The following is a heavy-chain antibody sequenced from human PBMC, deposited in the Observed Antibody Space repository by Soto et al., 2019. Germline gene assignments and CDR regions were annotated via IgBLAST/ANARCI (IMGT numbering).Heavy chain of an antibody. J-gene: IGHJ3*01. V-gene: IGHV1-3*01. CDR3: ARAGYCSSTSCSDAFDF. CDR2: INAGNGNT. CDR1: GYTFTNYA. D-gene: IGHD2-2*01. Sequence: QVQFVQSGAELKKPGASVKVSCKASGYTFTNYAMHWVRQATGQRLEWMGWINAGNGNTKYSQKFQGRVTITRDTSARTAYVELTSLRSDDTAVYYCARAGYCSSTSCSDAFDFWGQGTLLTVSS.